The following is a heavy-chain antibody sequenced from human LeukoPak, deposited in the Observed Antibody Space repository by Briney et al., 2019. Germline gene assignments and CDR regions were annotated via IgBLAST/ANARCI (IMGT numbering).Heavy chain of an antibody. D-gene: IGHD5-18*01. J-gene: IGHJ3*02. CDR3: ARVRGYSYGDAFDI. Sequence: SETLSLTCTVSGGSISSYYWNWIRQPPGKGLEWIGHIYYSGNTNYNPSLKSRVTISVDTSKNQFSLKLSSVTAADTAVYYCARVRGYSYGDAFDIWGQGTMVTVSS. V-gene: IGHV4-59*12. CDR2: IYYSGNT. CDR1: GGSISSYY.